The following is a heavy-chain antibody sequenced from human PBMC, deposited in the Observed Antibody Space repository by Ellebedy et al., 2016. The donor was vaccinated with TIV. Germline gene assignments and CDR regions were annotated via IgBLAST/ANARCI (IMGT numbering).Heavy chain of an antibody. V-gene: IGHV3-66*01. D-gene: IGHD3-22*01. CDR1: GFTVNSYF. J-gene: IGHJ5*02. Sequence: PGGSLRLSCAASGFTVNSYFMTWVRQAPGKGLEWVSVIYKDGGTNYTDSVLGRFTISRDNSTNTLHLQMDSLRVEETAVYYCARDPGGGGNYGDNWFDPWGQGTLVTVSS. CDR3: ARDPGGGGNYGDNWFDP. CDR2: IYKDGGT.